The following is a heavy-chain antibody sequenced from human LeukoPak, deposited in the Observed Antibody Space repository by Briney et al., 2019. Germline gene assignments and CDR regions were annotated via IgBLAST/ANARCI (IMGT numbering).Heavy chain of an antibody. V-gene: IGHV3-15*01. D-gene: IGHD3-10*01. CDR1: GFTFSSYS. J-gene: IGHJ4*02. CDR2: IKSKTDGGTT. Sequence: NAGGSLRLSCAASGFTFSSYSMNWVRQAPGKGLEWVGRIKSKTDGGTTDYAAPVKGRFTISRDDSKSTLYLQMNSLKTEDTAVYYCTTDTGSWLWFGESYDYWGQGTLVTVSS. CDR3: TTDTGSWLWFGESYDY.